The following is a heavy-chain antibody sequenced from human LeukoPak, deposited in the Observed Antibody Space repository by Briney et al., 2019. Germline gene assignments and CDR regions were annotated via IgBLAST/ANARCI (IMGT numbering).Heavy chain of an antibody. CDR3: ASSGEGGTNWFDP. CDR2: IYHSGST. J-gene: IGHJ5*02. Sequence: PSETRSLTCTVSSYSVSSGYYWGWIRQPPGKGLEWIGSIYHSGSTYYNPSLKSRVTISVDTSKNQFSLKLSSVTAADTAVYYCASSGEGGTNWFDPWGQGTLVTVSS. V-gene: IGHV4-38-2*02. D-gene: IGHD2-15*01. CDR1: SYSVSSGYY.